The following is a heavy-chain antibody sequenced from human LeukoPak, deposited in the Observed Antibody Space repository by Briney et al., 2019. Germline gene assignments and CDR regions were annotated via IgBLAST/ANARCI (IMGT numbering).Heavy chain of an antibody. CDR3: ARHYTSGWDLDY. V-gene: IGHV4-59*08. D-gene: IGHD6-19*01. CDR2: IFYSGST. J-gene: IGHJ4*02. CDR1: GGSISGYY. Sequence: SETLSLTCAVSGGSISGYYWSWIRQPPGKGLEWIGYIFYSGSTSYNPSLKSRLTISVDTSKNQFSLKLTSVTAADTAVYYCARHYTSGWDLDYWGQGTLVTVSS.